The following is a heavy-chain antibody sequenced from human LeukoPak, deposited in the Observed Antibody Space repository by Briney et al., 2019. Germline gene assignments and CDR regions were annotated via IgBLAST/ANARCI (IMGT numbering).Heavy chain of an antibody. CDR2: IKQDGSEK. Sequence: PGGSLRLSCAASGFTFSSYRMSWVRQAPGKGLEWVANIKQDGSEKYYVDSVKGRFTISRDNAKNSLYLQMNSLRVEDTAVYYCAKAIRGYSPWGQGTLVTVSS. D-gene: IGHD5-18*01. CDR3: AKAIRGYSP. J-gene: IGHJ4*02. V-gene: IGHV3-7*03. CDR1: GFTFSSYR.